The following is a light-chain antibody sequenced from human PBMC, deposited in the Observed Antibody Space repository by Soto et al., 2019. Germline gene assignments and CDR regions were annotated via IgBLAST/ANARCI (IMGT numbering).Light chain of an antibody. CDR1: SSDVGSYNL. V-gene: IGLV2-23*01. CDR3: CSYAGSSTLYV. Sequence: QSARTQPASVSGSPGQSITISWTGTSSDVGSYNLVSWYQQHPGKAPKLMIYEGSKRPSGVSNRFSGSKSGNTASLTISGLQAEDEADYYCCSYAGSSTLYVFGTGTKVTVL. J-gene: IGLJ1*01. CDR2: EGS.